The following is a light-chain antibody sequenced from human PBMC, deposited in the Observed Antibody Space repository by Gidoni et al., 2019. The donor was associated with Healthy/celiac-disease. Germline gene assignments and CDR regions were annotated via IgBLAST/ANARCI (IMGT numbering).Light chain of an antibody. J-gene: IGLJ3*02. Sequence: QVVTISCTGSSSNIGAGYDVHWYQQLPGTAPKLLIYGNSNRPSGVPDRFSGSKSGTSASLAITGLRAEDEADYYCQSYDSSLSGSEVFGGGTKLTVL. CDR1: SSNIGAGYD. CDR3: QSYDSSLSGSEV. V-gene: IGLV1-40*01. CDR2: GNS.